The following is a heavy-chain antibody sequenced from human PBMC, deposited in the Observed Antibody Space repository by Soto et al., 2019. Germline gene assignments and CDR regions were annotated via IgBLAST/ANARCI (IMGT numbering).Heavy chain of an antibody. J-gene: IGHJ4*02. CDR1: GYTFTSYG. V-gene: IGHV1-18*01. CDR3: AGVPYNWNYVPPFDY. CDR2: ISAYNGNT. D-gene: IGHD1-7*01. Sequence: QVQLVQSGAEVKKPGASVKVSCKASGYTFTSYGISWVRQAPGQALEWMGWISAYNGNTNYAQKLQGRVTMTTDTSTSTAYMELRSLRSDDTAVYYCAGVPYNWNYVPPFDYWGQGTLVTVSS.